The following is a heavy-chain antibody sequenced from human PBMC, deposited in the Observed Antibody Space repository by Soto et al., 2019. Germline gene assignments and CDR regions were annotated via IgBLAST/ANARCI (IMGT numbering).Heavy chain of an antibody. CDR3: ARGPLGYYDILTGYYDY. Sequence: GSLRLSCAASGFTFSSYWMSWVRQAPGKGLEWVANIKQDGSEKYYVDSVKGRFTISRDNAKNSLYLQMNSLRAEDTAVYYCARGPLGYYDILTGYYDYWGQGTLVTVSS. CDR2: IKQDGSEK. CDR1: GFTFSSYW. V-gene: IGHV3-7*03. D-gene: IGHD3-9*01. J-gene: IGHJ4*02.